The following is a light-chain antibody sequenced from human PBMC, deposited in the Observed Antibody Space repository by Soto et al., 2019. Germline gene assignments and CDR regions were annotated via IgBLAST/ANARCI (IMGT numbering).Light chain of an antibody. Sequence: QSALAQPASVSGSPGQSITISCTGTSRDVGGYDYVSWYHIHPGKAPKLLVFEVSNGPSGVSYRFSGSKSGNTASLTISGLRGEDEADYFCSSYSLSTAYLVGTGTKVTVL. CDR3: SSYSLSTAYL. J-gene: IGLJ1*01. CDR1: SRDVGGYDY. V-gene: IGLV2-14*01. CDR2: EVS.